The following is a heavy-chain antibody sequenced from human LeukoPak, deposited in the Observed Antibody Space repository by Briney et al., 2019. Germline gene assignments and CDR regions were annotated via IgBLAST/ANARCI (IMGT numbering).Heavy chain of an antibody. Sequence: ASVTLSFKASGYSFTNYYMHWVRQAPGQGLEWMGMISPGGGSTMYAQKFQGRVSMTRDMSTSTFYMELSSLRSEDTAIYYCATDMGSGSQVWFDRWGQGTLVTVSS. CDR2: ISPGGGST. CDR3: ATDMGSGSQVWFDR. CDR1: GYSFTNYY. J-gene: IGHJ5*02. D-gene: IGHD3-10*01. V-gene: IGHV1-46*01.